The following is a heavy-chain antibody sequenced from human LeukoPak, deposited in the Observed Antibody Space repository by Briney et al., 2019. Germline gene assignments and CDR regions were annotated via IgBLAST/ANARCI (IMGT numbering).Heavy chain of an antibody. CDR2: IYTSEST. CDR3: ARNYCSSTSCYDAFDI. J-gene: IGHJ3*02. CDR1: GGSISSYY. D-gene: IGHD2-2*01. V-gene: IGHV4-4*07. Sequence: SETLSLTCTVSGGSISSYYWSWIRQPAGKGLEWIGRIYTSESTNYNPSLRSRVTMSVDTSKYQFSLKLNSVTAADTAVYYCARNYCSSTSCYDAFDIWGQGTMVTVSS.